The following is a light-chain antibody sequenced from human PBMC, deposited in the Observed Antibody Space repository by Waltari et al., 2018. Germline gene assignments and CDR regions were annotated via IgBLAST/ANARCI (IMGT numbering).Light chain of an antibody. CDR2: SNN. J-gene: IGLJ3*02. CDR3: AASDDSLSGFWV. Sequence: QSVLTQPPSASGTPGQRVTISCSGSSSNIGSNYVYWYQQLPGTAPKLRIFSNNHRTQGVPDRSSVSRSRTSASLAIRGLRSDDEAEYYCAASDDSLSGFWVFSGGTKLTVL. V-gene: IGLV1-47*02. CDR1: SSNIGSNY.